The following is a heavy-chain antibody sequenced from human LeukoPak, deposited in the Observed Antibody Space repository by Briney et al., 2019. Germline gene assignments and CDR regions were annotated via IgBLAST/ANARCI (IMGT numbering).Heavy chain of an antibody. CDR1: GGSISSYY. D-gene: IGHD2-15*01. CDR3: ARGYCSGGSCWGGKYFQH. CDR2: IYYSGST. V-gene: IGHV4-59*01. J-gene: IGHJ1*01. Sequence: PSETLSLTCTVSGGSISSYYWSWIRQPPGKGLEWIGYIYYSGSTNYNPSPKSRVTISVDTSKNQFSLKLSSVTAADTAVYYCARGYCSGGSCWGGKYFQHWGQGTLVTVSS.